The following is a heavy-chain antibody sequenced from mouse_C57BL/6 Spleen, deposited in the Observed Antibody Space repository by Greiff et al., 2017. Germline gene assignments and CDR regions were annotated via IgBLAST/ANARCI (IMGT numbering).Heavy chain of an antibody. J-gene: IGHJ4*01. Sequence: VQLVESGAELVRPGTSVKVSCKASGYAFTNYLIEWVKQRPGQGLEWIGVINPGSGGTNYNEKFKGKATLTADKSSSTAYMQLSSLTSEDSAVYFCARGGSSYYAMDYWGQGTSVTVSS. CDR2: INPGSGGT. CDR1: GYAFTNYL. V-gene: IGHV1-54*01. CDR3: ARGGSSYYAMDY. D-gene: IGHD1-1*01.